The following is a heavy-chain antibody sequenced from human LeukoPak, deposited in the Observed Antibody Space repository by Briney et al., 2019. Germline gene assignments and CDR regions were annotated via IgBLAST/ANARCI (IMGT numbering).Heavy chain of an antibody. J-gene: IGHJ4*02. V-gene: IGHV1-2*02. CDR3: AREPFLGYCSGGSCYSEGGSQKQP. CDR2: INPNSGGT. CDR1: GYTFTGYY. D-gene: IGHD2-15*01. Sequence: GASVKVSCTASGYTFTGYYTHWVRQVPGQGLEWMGWINPNSGGTNYAQKFQGRVTMTRDTSISTAYMELSRLRSDDTAVYYCAREPFLGYCSGGSCYSEGGSQKQPWGQGTLVTVSS.